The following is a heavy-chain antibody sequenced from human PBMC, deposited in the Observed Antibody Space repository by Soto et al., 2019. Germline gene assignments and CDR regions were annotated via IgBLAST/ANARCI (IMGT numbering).Heavy chain of an antibody. V-gene: IGHV1-46*03. CDR1: GYTFTDYY. J-gene: IGHJ6*03. CDR3: ASYEAVPTTTYCYWYIDV. Sequence: QVQLVQSGAEVKKPGASVRISCKASGYTFTDYYLHWVRQAPGQGLEWMGIMNPSGGVTSYAQKFQGRVAVTRDTSTSTVYMQLSSLRSEDTAVYSCASYEAVPTTTYCYWYIDVWGKGTKVTVSS. CDR2: MNPSGGVT. D-gene: IGHD2-2*01.